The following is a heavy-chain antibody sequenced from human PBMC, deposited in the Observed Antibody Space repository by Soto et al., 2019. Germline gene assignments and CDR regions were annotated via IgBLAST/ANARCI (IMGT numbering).Heavy chain of an antibody. D-gene: IGHD6-13*01. J-gene: IGHJ5*02. CDR2: INHSGST. V-gene: IGHV4-34*01. Sequence: SETLSLTCAVYGGSFSGYYWSWIRQPPGKGLEWIGEINHSGSTNYNPSLKSRVTISVDTSKNQFSLKLSSVTAAFSVMYYCARAMIPMYSSSWRKERLFNPWGQGTLVSVSS. CDR3: ARAMIPMYSSSWRKERLFNP. CDR1: GGSFSGYY.